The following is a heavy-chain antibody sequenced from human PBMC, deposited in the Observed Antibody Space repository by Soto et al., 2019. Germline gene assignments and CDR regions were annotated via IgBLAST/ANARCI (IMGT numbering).Heavy chain of an antibody. CDR1: GYTFTGYY. Sequence: GASVKVSCKASGYTFTGYYIHWVRQALGQGLEWMGWINPNSGGTNYAQRFQGWVTMTRDTSISTAYMELSRLRSDDTAVYYCARSGRYCTNGVCYLPTRYYYGMDVWG. CDR3: ARSGRYCTNGVCYLPTRYYYGMDV. V-gene: IGHV1-2*04. D-gene: IGHD2-8*01. CDR2: INPNSGGT. J-gene: IGHJ6*02.